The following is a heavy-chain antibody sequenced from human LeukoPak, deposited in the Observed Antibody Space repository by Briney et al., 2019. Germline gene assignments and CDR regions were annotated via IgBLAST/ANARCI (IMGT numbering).Heavy chain of an antibody. D-gene: IGHD6-19*01. Sequence: GGSLRLSCAASTFTFSNYAMSWVRQAPGKGLDWVSTISGSAGRTYYADSVKGRFTISRDDSRNTLYLQMNSLRAEDTAVYYCAKGGGQWLARFDYWGQGTLVTVSS. V-gene: IGHV3-23*01. CDR3: AKGGGQWLARFDY. J-gene: IGHJ4*02. CDR1: TFTFSNYA. CDR2: ISGSAGRT.